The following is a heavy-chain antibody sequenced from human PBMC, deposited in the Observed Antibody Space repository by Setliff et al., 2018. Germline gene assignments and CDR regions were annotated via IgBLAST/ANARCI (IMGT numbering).Heavy chain of an antibody. J-gene: IGHJ4*02. CDR3: ARVSEAAAAGFDY. Sequence: ASVKVSCKASGYIFTYYAIHWVRQAPGQGLEWMGWVNPKTGGTNLAQKFQGWVSMTRDTSITTAYMELSRLTSDDTAVYYCARVSEAAAAGFDYWGQGTLVTVSS. CDR2: VNPKTGGT. V-gene: IGHV1-2*04. CDR1: GYIFTYYA. D-gene: IGHD6-13*01.